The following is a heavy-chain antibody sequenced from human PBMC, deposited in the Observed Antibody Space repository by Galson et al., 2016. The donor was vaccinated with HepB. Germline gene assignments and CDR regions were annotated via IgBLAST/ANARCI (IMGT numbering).Heavy chain of an antibody. Sequence: SLRLSCAASGFTFSSFGMHWVRQAPGKGLEWVAVIWYDGSNKYYADSVKGRFTISRDNSKNTLYLQMNSLRAEDTAVYYCARDNTILWFGELIGNAFDIWGQGTLVTVSS. CDR3: ARDNTILWFGELIGNAFDI. J-gene: IGHJ3*02. CDR2: IWYDGSNK. D-gene: IGHD3-10*01. CDR1: GFTFSSFG. V-gene: IGHV3-33*01.